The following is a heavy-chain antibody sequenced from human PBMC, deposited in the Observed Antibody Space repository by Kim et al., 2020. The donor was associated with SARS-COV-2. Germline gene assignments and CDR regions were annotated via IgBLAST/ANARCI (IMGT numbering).Heavy chain of an antibody. V-gene: IGHV4-39*01. D-gene: IGHD2-21*02. CDR2: IYYSGST. J-gene: IGHJ5*02. CDR3: ARHSAYCGGDCLNWFDP. CDR1: GGSISSSSYY. Sequence: SETLSLTCTVSGGSISSSSYYWGWIRQPPGKGLEWIGSIYYSGSTYYNPSLKSRVTISVDTSKNQFSLKLSSVTAADTAVYYCARHSAYCGGDCLNWFDPWGQGTLVTVSS.